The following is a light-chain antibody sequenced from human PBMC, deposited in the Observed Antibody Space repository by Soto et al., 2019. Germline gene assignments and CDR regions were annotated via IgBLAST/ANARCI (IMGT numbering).Light chain of an antibody. CDR2: SAS. J-gene: IGKJ5*01. V-gene: IGKV1-27*01. CDR1: QDISVY. CDR3: QNFNTAPLT. Sequence: DIQMTQSPSSLSASVGDRVTITCRASQDISVYLAWYQQKPGKVPKLLIYSASTLQSGVPSRFSGSGSGTDFTLTISSLQPEDVATYYCQNFNTAPLTFGQGTRVEIK.